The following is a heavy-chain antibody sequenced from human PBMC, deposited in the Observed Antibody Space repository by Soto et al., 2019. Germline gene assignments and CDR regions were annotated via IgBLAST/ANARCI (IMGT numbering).Heavy chain of an antibody. V-gene: IGHV1-46*01. Sequence: ASVKVSCKASGYTFTSYYMHWVRQAPGQGLEWMGIINPSGGSTSYAQKFQGRVTMPRDTSTSTVYMELSSLRSEDTAVYYCASSNGGYYYDSSGYPGDAFDIWGQGTMVTVSS. CDR3: ASSNGGYYYDSSGYPGDAFDI. CDR2: INPSGGST. J-gene: IGHJ3*02. D-gene: IGHD3-22*01. CDR1: GYTFTSYY.